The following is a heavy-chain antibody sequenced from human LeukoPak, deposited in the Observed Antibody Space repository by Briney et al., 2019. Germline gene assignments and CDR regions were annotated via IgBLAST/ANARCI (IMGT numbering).Heavy chain of an antibody. CDR2: ISSSSSYI. D-gene: IGHD3-22*01. Sequence: GGSLRLSCAASGFTFSSYSMNWVRQAPGKGLEWVSSISSSSSYIYYADSVKGRFTISRDNAKNSLYLQMNSLRAEDTAVYYCARVFLEFSDSSGYYWAYYYYYMDVWGKGTTVTVSS. CDR3: ARVFLEFSDSSGYYWAYYYYYMDV. V-gene: IGHV3-21*01. CDR1: GFTFSSYS. J-gene: IGHJ6*03.